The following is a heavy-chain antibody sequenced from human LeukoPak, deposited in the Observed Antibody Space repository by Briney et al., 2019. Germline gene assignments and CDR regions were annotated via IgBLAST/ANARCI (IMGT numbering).Heavy chain of an antibody. Sequence: PGGSLRLSCAASGFTFSSYSMNWVRQAPGKGLEWVSSISSSSSYIYYADSVKGRFTISRDNAKNSLYLQMNSLRAEDTAVYYCARDLVGGLGTISGSTSDYWGQGTLVTVSS. CDR2: ISSSSSYI. V-gene: IGHV3-21*01. D-gene: IGHD3-10*02. J-gene: IGHJ4*02. CDR1: GFTFSSYS. CDR3: ARDLVGGLGTISGSTSDY.